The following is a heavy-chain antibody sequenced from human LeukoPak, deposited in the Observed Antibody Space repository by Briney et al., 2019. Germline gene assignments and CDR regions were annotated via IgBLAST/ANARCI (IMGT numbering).Heavy chain of an antibody. D-gene: IGHD3-22*01. CDR3: AKSVYYDSSGYVDY. Sequence: PGRSLRLSCAASGFTFDDYAMHWVRQAPGKGLEWVSGISWNSGSIGYADSVKGRFTISRDNAKNSLYLQMNSLRAEDTALYYCAKSVYYDSSGYVDYWGQGTLVIVSS. CDR1: GFTFDDYA. J-gene: IGHJ4*02. CDR2: ISWNSGSI. V-gene: IGHV3-9*01.